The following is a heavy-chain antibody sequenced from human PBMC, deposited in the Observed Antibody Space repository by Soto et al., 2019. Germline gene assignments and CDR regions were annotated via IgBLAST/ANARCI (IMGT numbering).Heavy chain of an antibody. J-gene: IGHJ4*02. CDR2: IWYDGSNK. CDR3: ARAKAAAGPFDY. D-gene: IGHD6-13*01. V-gene: IGHV3-33*01. CDR1: GFTFSSYG. Sequence: QVQLVESGGGVVQPGRSLRLSCAACGFTFSSYGMHWVRQAPGTGLEWVAVIWYDGSNKYYADSVKGRFTISRDNSKNTLYLQMNSLRDEDTAVYYCARAKAAAGPFDYWGQGTLVTVSS.